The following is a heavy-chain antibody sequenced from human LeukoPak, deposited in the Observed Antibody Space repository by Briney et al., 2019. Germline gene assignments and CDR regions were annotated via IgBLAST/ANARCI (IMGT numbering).Heavy chain of an antibody. V-gene: IGHV1-69*06. CDR2: IIPIFGTA. D-gene: IGHD3-16*02. CDR3: ARGNDYVWGSYRYTIQVAAPYYYYYGMDV. J-gene: IGHJ6*04. CDR1: GGTFSSYT. Sequence: ASVKVSCKASGGTFSSYTISWVRQAPAPGLEWMGGIIPIFGTADYAQKFQGRDAITADKSTSTAYMELSSLRSEDTAVYYCARGNDYVWGSYRYTIQVAAPYYYYYGMDVWGKGTTATVPS.